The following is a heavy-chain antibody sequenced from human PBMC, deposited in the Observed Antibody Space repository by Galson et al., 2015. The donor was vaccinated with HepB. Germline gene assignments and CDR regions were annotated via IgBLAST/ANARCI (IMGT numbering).Heavy chain of an antibody. CDR1: GGSISSSNW. Sequence: SETLSLTCAVSGGSISSSNWWSWVRQPPGKGLQWIGEIYHSGSTNYNPSLKSRVTISVDKSKNQFSLKLTSVTAADTAVYYCARDREGLATRWFDPWGQGTLVTVSS. D-gene: IGHD1-26*01. V-gene: IGHV4-4*02. CDR3: ARDREGLATRWFDP. J-gene: IGHJ5*02. CDR2: IYHSGST.